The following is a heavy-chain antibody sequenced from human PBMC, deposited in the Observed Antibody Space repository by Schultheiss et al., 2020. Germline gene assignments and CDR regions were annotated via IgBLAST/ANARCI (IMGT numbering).Heavy chain of an antibody. CDR3: AREVGSGIAGVDY. CDR2: IYYSGST. CDR1: GGSISSYY. Sequence: SQTLSLTCTVSGGSISSYYWSWIRQPPGKGLECIGYIYYSGSTNYNPSLKSRVTISVDTSKNQFSLKLSSVTAAVTAVYYCAREVGSGIAGVDYWGEGTLFTVCS. J-gene: IGHJ4*02. V-gene: IGHV4-59*01. D-gene: IGHD6-19*01.